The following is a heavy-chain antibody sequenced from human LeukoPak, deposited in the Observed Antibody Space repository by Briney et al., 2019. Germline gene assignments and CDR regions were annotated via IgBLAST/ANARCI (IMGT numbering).Heavy chain of an antibody. CDR3: AKDLKYYYYYGMDV. Sequence: GGSLRLSCAASGFTFSSYGMRWVRQAPGKGLEWVAVISYDGSNKYYADSVKGRFTISRDNSKNTLYLQMNSLRAEDTAVYYCAKDLKYYYYYGMDVWGQGTTVTVSS. CDR2: ISYDGSNK. CDR1: GFTFSSYG. J-gene: IGHJ6*02. D-gene: IGHD3-9*01. V-gene: IGHV3-30*18.